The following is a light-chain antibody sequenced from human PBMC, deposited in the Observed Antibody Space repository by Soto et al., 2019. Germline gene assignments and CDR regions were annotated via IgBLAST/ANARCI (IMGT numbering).Light chain of an antibody. CDR1: NSDVGGYTY. Sequence: QSALTQPASVSGSPGQSITISCTGTNSDVGGYTYVSWYQQHPGKAPKLMIYDVSNRPSGVSNRFSGSKSGNTASLTISGXXXXXXXXYYCSSYTSSSTPYVFGTGTK. J-gene: IGLJ1*01. V-gene: IGLV2-14*03. CDR2: DVS. CDR3: SSYTSSSTPYV.